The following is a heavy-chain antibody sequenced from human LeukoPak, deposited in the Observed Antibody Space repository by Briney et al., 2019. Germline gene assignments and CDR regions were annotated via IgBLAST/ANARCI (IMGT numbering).Heavy chain of an antibody. CDR2: INPSGGST. CDR3: ARDPVFSGSGSYRFDP. V-gene: IGHV1-46*01. D-gene: IGHD3-10*01. Sequence: ASVKVSCKASGYTFTNYYMHWVRQAPGQGLKWMGIINPSGGSTSYAEKFQGRVTMTRDTSTTTVYMELRSLRSEDTAVYYCARDPVFSGSGSYRFDPWGQGTLVTVSS. J-gene: IGHJ5*02. CDR1: GYTFTNYY.